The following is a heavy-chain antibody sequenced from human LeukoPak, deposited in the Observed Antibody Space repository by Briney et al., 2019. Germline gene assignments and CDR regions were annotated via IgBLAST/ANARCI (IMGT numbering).Heavy chain of an antibody. J-gene: IGHJ6*03. Sequence: GGSLRLSCAASGFTFSSYDMNWVRQAPGKGLEWVSYISESGSSIYYADSVKGRFTISRDNAKNSLFLQMNSLRAEDSAVYYCVRGQTGVVDITPTGMDVWGKGTTVTISS. CDR3: VRGQTGVVDITPTGMDV. D-gene: IGHD3-22*01. CDR1: GFTFSSYD. CDR2: ISESGSSI. V-gene: IGHV3-48*03.